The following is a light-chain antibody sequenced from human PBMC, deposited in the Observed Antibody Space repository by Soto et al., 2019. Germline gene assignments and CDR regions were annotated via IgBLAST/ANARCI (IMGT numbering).Light chain of an antibody. CDR2: SNN. CDR3: AAWDDSLNGVV. Sequence: QSVLTQPPSASGTPGQRVTISCSGSSSNIGSNTVNWYQQLPGTAPKLLIYSNNQRPSGVTDRFSCSKSGTSASLAISGLQSEDEDDYYCAAWDDSLNGVVFGGGTKLTVL. J-gene: IGLJ2*01. V-gene: IGLV1-44*01. CDR1: SSNIGSNT.